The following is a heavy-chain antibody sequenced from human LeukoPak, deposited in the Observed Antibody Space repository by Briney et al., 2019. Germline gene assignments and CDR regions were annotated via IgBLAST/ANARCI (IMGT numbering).Heavy chain of an antibody. Sequence: RGALRLSCVDPGFTFSSYAMHWGRQAPGEGGERVASISYYGSNVKYAVSINGRITISRDNSKNTLYLQMNSLRAEDTAVYYCALMDSSGHYWGQGALVTVSS. CDR3: ALMDSSGHY. V-gene: IGHV3-30-3*01. CDR1: GFTFSSYA. CDR2: ISYYGSNV. D-gene: IGHD3-22*01. J-gene: IGHJ4*02.